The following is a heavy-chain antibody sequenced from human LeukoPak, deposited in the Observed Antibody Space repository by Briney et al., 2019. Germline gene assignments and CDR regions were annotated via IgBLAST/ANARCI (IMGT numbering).Heavy chain of an antibody. CDR2: ISHTGSYI. J-gene: IGHJ4*02. V-gene: IGHV3-21*01. D-gene: IGHD5-18*01. CDR3: AKDRYSYAFEYSDS. CDR1: GFTFATYS. Sequence: GGSLRLSCAASGFTFATYSMNWIRQAPGKGLEWVSSISHTGSYIYYADSMRGRFTTSRDNAKNSLYLHMDSLRAEDTAVYYCAKDRYSYAFEYSDSWGQGTLVTVSS.